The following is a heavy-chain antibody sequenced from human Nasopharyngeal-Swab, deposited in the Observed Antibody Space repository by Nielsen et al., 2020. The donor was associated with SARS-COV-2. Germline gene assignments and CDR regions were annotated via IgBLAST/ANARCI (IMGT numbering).Heavy chain of an antibody. J-gene: IGHJ6*02. CDR1: DGSFSGYY. CDR2: INHSGST. CDR3: AREGGYCSSTSCPRVGMDV. D-gene: IGHD2-2*01. Sequence: SETLSLTCAVYDGSFSGYYWSWIRQPPGKGLEWIGEINHSGSTNYNPSLKSRVTISVDTSKNQFSLKLSSVTAADTAVYYCAREGGYCSSTSCPRVGMDVWGQGTTVTVSS. V-gene: IGHV4-34*01.